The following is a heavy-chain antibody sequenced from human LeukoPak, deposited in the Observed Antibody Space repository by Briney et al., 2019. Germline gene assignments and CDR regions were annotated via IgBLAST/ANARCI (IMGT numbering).Heavy chain of an antibody. CDR2: IYYSGST. Sequence: SETLSLTCTVSGGSISSYYWSWIRQPPGKGLEWIGYIYYSGSTNYNPSLKSRVTISVDTSKNQFSLKLSSVTAADTAVYYCARAPYGDYDRGGYYYYYMDVWGKGTTVTISS. D-gene: IGHD4-17*01. V-gene: IGHV4-59*01. CDR3: ARAPYGDYDRGGYYYYYMDV. CDR1: GGSISSYY. J-gene: IGHJ6*03.